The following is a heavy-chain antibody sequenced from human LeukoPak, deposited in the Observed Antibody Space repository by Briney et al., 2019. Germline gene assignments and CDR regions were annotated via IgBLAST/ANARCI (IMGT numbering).Heavy chain of an antibody. CDR3: ARGGWFGELLLGYYFDY. J-gene: IGHJ4*02. Sequence: PGGSLRLSCAASGFTFSSNSMNWGRQAPGKGLEWVSYISSSSSTIYYADSVKGRFTISRDNAKNSLYLQMSSLRAEDTAVYYCARGGWFGELLLGYYFDYWGQGTLVTVSS. CDR1: GFTFSSNS. CDR2: ISSSSSTI. V-gene: IGHV3-48*04. D-gene: IGHD3-10*01.